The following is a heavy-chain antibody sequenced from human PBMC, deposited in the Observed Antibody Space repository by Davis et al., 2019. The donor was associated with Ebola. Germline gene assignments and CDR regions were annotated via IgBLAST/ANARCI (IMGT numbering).Heavy chain of an antibody. CDR3: ARINRNTYYYGMDV. CDR2: IDWDDDK. V-gene: IGHV2-70*01. CDR1: GGSISSSGYY. J-gene: IGHJ6*04. Sequence: TLSLTCTVSGGSISSSGYYWSWIRQPPGKALEWLALIDWDDDKYYSTSLKTRLTISKDTSKNQVVLTMTNMDPVDTATYYCARINRNTYYYGMDVWGKGTTVTVSS. D-gene: IGHD1-14*01.